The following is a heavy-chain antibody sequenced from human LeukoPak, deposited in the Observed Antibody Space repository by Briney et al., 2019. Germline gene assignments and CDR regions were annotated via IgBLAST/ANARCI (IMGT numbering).Heavy chain of an antibody. CDR3: GGSYRWDYFDY. Sequence: PSETLSLTRTHPLGSITRYNWSWIRQTPRKGLEWIGHVYYSGSTNYNPSLKSRVTISVDTSKNQFSLKLSSVTAADTAVYYCGGSYRWDYFDYWGQGTLVTVSS. J-gene: IGHJ4*02. CDR1: LGSITRYN. CDR2: VYYSGST. V-gene: IGHV4-59*08. D-gene: IGHD3-16*02.